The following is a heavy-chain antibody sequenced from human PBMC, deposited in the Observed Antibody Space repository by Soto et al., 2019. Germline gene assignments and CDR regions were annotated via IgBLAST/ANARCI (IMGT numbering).Heavy chain of an antibody. D-gene: IGHD2-15*01. J-gene: IGHJ6*02. CDR1: GFTFSSYA. V-gene: IGHV3-64D*06. CDR2: ISSNGGST. Sequence: GGSLRLSCSASGFTFSSYAMHWVRQAPGKGLEYVSAISSNGGSTYYADSVKGRFTISRDNSKNTLYLQMSSLRAEDTAVYYCVKVGVGCSGGSCYSGLYGMDVWGQGTTVTVSS. CDR3: VKVGVGCSGGSCYSGLYGMDV.